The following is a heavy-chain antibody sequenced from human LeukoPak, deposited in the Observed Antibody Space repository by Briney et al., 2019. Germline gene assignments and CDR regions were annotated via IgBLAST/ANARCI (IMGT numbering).Heavy chain of an antibody. Sequence: SQTLSLTCTVSGGSITSGCSFWIWIRQHPGQGLEWVGYIYNSGGAYYNPSLGSRLSISVDTSKNQFSLRLTSVTAADTAVYFCARGHHYYYYMDVWGNGTTVTVSS. CDR2: IYNSGGA. CDR3: ARGHHYYYYMDV. J-gene: IGHJ6*03. V-gene: IGHV4-31*03. CDR1: GGSITSGCSF.